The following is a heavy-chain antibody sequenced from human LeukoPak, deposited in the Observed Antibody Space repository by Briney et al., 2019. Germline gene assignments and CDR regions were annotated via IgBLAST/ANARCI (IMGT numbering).Heavy chain of an antibody. CDR3: ARGPPLDY. V-gene: IGHV3-21*01. Sequence: PGGSLRLSCAASGFTFSNYVMNWVRQAPGKGLEWVSSISSGSSYIYYADSVKGRFTISRDTAKNSLHLQMNSLRAEDTAVYYCARGPPLDYWGQGTLVTVSS. CDR1: GFTFSNYV. J-gene: IGHJ4*02. CDR2: ISSGSSYI.